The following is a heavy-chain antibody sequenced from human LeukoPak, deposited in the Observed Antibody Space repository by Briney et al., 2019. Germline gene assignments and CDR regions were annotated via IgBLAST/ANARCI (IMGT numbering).Heavy chain of an antibody. CDR3: TTEAYYYDSGAIKYFDY. CDR1: GFTFSSAW. Sequence: PGGSLRLSCAASGFTFSSAWMSWVRQAPGKGLEWVGRIKSKTDGGATHYAAPVKGRFTISRDDSKNTLYLQMNSLKTEDTAVYYCTTEAYYYDSGAIKYFDYWGQGTLVTVSS. V-gene: IGHV3-15*01. CDR2: IKSKTDGGAT. J-gene: IGHJ4*02. D-gene: IGHD3-22*01.